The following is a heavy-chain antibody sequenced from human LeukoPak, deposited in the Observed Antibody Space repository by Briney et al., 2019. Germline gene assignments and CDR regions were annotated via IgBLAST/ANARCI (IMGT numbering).Heavy chain of an antibody. CDR3: AREGKVGATNPWFDP. J-gene: IGHJ5*02. V-gene: IGHV1-18*01. CDR2: ISAYNGNT. Sequence: ASVKASCKASGYTFTTYGISWVRQAPGQGLEWMGWISAYNGNTNYAQKFQGRVTMTTDTSTSTAYMELRSLRSDDTAVYYCAREGKVGATNPWFDPWGQGTLVTVSS. D-gene: IGHD1-26*01. CDR1: GYTFTTYG.